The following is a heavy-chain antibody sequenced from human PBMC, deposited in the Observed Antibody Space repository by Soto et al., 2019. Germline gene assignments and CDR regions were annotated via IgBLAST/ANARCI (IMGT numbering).Heavy chain of an antibody. J-gene: IGHJ4*02. Sequence: QVQLQESGPGLVKPSQTLSLTCSVSGASTVSHYHWTWIRQPPGKGLEWMGYIFNSGTTFYNPSLTSRLSISMDTSGNHFSLELRSVTAADTAVYYCALALAPTTGLDYWGQGTLVTVSS. CDR1: GASTVSHYH. CDR2: IFNSGTT. CDR3: ALALAPTTGLDY. D-gene: IGHD6-19*01. V-gene: IGHV4-31*02.